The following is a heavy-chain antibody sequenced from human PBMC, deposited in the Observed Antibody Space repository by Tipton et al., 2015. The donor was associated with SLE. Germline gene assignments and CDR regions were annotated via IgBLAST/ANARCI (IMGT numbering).Heavy chain of an antibody. CDR1: GGSISSYY. D-gene: IGHD4-17*01. V-gene: IGHV4-4*07. CDR2: IYTNENT. J-gene: IGHJ4*02. Sequence: TLSLTCTVSGGSISSYYWSWIRQPAGGGLEWIGRIYTNENTNYNPSLKSRVTMSVDTSKNHFSLKLISVTAADTAVYYCATESDYGDHRYFDCWGQGTLVTVSS. CDR3: ATESDYGDHRYFDC.